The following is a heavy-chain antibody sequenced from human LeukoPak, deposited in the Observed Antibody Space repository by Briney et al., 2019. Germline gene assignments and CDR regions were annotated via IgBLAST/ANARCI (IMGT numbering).Heavy chain of an antibody. V-gene: IGHV3-30-3*01. D-gene: IGHD6-13*01. CDR3: AKGPLRSWSNWFDP. CDR2: ISYDGSNK. J-gene: IGHJ5*02. Sequence: PGRSLRLSCAASGFTFSSYAMHWVRQAPGKGLEWVAVISYDGSNKYYADSVKGQFTISRDNSKNTLYLQMNSLRAEGTAVYYCAKGPLRSWSNWFDPWGQGTLVTVSS. CDR1: GFTFSSYA.